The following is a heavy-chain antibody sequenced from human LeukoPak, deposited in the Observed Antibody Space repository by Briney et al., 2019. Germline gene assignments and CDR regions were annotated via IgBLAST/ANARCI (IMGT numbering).Heavy chain of an antibody. J-gene: IGHJ4*02. CDR1: GFTFSSYS. D-gene: IGHD6-19*01. V-gene: IGHV3-23*01. CDR2: ISGSGGST. CDR3: AKDRSGVSGWADY. Sequence: QSGGSLRLSCAASGFTFSSYSMNWVRQAPGKGLEWVSAISGSGGSTYYADSVKGRFTISRDNSKNTLYLQMNSLRAEDTAVYYCAKDRSGVSGWADYWGQGTLVTVSS.